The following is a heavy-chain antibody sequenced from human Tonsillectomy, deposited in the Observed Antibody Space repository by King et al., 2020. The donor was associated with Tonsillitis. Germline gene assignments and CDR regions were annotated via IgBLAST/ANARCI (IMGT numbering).Heavy chain of an antibody. CDR2: ISGSGGST. CDR1: GFPFNNYA. Sequence: VQLVESGGGLVQPGGSLRLSCAASGFPFNNYAISWVRQPPGKGLEWVSAISGSGGSTYYADSVKGRFTISRDNSKNTQYLQMNSLRVEDTAVYYCAKELGDEVGDGFDIWGQGTMVTVSS. CDR3: AKELGDEVGDGFDI. V-gene: IGHV3-23*04. D-gene: IGHD1-26*01. J-gene: IGHJ3*02.